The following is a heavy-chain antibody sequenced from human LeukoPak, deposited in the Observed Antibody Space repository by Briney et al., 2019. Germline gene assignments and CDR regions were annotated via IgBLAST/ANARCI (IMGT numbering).Heavy chain of an antibody. CDR3: TRDCSGGSCWGDAFDI. CDR2: IRSKAYGGTT. V-gene: IGHV3-49*04. D-gene: IGHD2-15*01. Sequence: GRSLRLSCIASGFTFGDYAMSWVRQAPGKGLEWVGFIRSKAYGGTTEYAASVKSRFSISRDDSKSIAYLQMNSLRTEDTAVFYCTRDCSGGSCWGDAFDIWGQGTMVTVSS. CDR1: GFTFGDYA. J-gene: IGHJ3*02.